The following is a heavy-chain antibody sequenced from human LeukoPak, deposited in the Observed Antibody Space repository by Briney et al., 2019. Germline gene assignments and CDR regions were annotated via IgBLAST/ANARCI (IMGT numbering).Heavy chain of an antibody. Sequence: GGSLGFSCEASGLPFITYWFPWARQAPGKGLVWISRINHDGDRTTYADSVKGRFTISRDNAKNTLSLQMNSLRAEDTAVYYCLRGSTMVRGLSYYYGMDVWGQGTTVTVSS. V-gene: IGHV3-74*01. CDR1: GLPFITYW. CDR3: LRGSTMVRGLSYYYGMDV. J-gene: IGHJ6*02. D-gene: IGHD3-10*01. CDR2: INHDGDRT.